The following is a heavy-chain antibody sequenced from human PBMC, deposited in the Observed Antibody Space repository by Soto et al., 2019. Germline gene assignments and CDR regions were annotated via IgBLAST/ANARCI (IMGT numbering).Heavy chain of an antibody. D-gene: IGHD3-3*01. CDR3: ARHRSDKWYYDFWSGYSEYYYYGMDV. V-gene: IGHV4-39*01. J-gene: IGHJ6*02. CDR1: GGSISSSSYY. Sequence: QLQLQESGPGLVKPSETLSLTCTVSGGSISSSSYYWGWIRQPPGKGLEWIGWIYYSGSTYYNPSLRSRVTISVDTPKNQFSLKLSSVTAADTAVYYCARHRSDKWYYDFWSGYSEYYYYGMDVWGQGTTVTVSS. CDR2: IYYSGST.